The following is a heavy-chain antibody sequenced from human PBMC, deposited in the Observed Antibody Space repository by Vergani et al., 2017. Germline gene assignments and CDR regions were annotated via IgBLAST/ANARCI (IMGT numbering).Heavy chain of an antibody. V-gene: IGHV3-23*01. CDR1: GFTFSSYA. Sequence: EVQLLESGGGLVQPGGSLRLSCAASGFTFSSYAMSWVRQAPGKGLEWVSAISGSGGSTYYADSVKGRFTISRDNYKNTLYLQMNSLRAEDTAVYYCAKDRSPGARRITMRVVVITGAFDIWGQGTMVTVSS. D-gene: IGHD3-22*01. CDR3: AKDRSPGARRITMRVVVITGAFDI. J-gene: IGHJ3*02. CDR2: ISGSGGST.